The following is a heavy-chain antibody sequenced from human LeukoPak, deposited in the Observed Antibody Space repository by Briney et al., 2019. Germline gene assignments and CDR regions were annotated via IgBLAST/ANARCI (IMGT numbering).Heavy chain of an antibody. Sequence: GGSLRLSCAASGFTFTNYWMTWVRQAPGKGLEWVANIRDDGSAKYYVDSVKGRFTISRDNSKNTLYLQMNSLRAEDTAVYYCAKSEESSGWEDYFDYWGQGTLVTVSS. D-gene: IGHD6-19*01. J-gene: IGHJ4*02. V-gene: IGHV3-7*03. CDR3: AKSEESSGWEDYFDY. CDR2: IRDDGSAK. CDR1: GFTFTNYW.